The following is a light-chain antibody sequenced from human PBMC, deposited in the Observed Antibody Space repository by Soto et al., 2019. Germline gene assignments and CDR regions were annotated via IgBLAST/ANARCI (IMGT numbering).Light chain of an antibody. V-gene: IGKV1-17*03. J-gene: IGKJ4*01. CDR3: LQPAGYPFP. CDR2: GTA. Sequence: DIQLTQSPSAMSASVGDRVTITCRASQGIGTLLTWFQQKPGRVPKRLIYGTANLQNGVPTRFSGTGSGTEFTRPISSLQPEDFATYYCLQPAGYPFPFGGGTKVEIK. CDR1: QGIGTL.